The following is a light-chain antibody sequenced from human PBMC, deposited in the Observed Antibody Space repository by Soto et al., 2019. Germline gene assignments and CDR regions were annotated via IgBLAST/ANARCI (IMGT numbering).Light chain of an antibody. CDR1: SSDVGLYNY. Sequence: QSALTQPASVSGSPGQSITISCTGTSSDVGLYNYVSWYQHHPGKAPKLMIYDVSDRPSGVSNRFSGSKSGNTASLTISGLQAEDEGDYYCSSYTSTSTVNFGGGTQLTVL. CDR2: DVS. V-gene: IGLV2-14*01. CDR3: SSYTSTSTVN. J-gene: IGLJ2*01.